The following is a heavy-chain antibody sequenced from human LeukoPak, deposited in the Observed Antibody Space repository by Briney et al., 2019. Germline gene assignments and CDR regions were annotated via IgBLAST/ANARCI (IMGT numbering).Heavy chain of an antibody. D-gene: IGHD6-19*01. CDR3: ARDRQWLVGGVYYYYGMDV. CDR1: GDSVSSNSAA. CDR2: TYYRSKWYN. J-gene: IGHJ6*02. Sequence: SQTLSLTCAISGDSVSSNSAAWNWIRQSPSRGLEWLGRTYYRSKWYNDYAVSVKSRITINPDTSKNQFYLQLNSLTPEDTAVYYCARDRQWLVGGVYYYYGMDVWGQGTTVTGSS. V-gene: IGHV6-1*01.